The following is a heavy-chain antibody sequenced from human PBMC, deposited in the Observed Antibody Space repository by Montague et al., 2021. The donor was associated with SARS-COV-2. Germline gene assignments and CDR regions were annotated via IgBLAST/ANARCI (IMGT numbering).Heavy chain of an antibody. CDR2: IYYSGRT. J-gene: IGHJ4*02. CDR3: ARGGGSGYRYYFDY. Sequence: SETLSLTCTVSGGSISSYYWNWIRQPPGKGLEWIGYIYYSGRTNYNPSLKRRVTISVDTSKNQFSLKLSSVTAADTAVYYCARGGGSGYRYYFDYWGQGSLVTVSS. V-gene: IGHV4-59*01. CDR1: GGSISSYY. D-gene: IGHD3-22*01.